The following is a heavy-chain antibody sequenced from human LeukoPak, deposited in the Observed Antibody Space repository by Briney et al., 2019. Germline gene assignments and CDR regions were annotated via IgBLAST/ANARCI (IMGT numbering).Heavy chain of an antibody. CDR1: GGSISSYF. J-gene: IGHJ6*03. V-gene: IGHV4-59*01. CDR2: ISYSGST. CDR3: AKNREYSSGWYSYMDV. Sequence: PSETPSLTCTVSGGSISSYFWSWVRQPPGKGLEWIGYISYSGSTNYNPSLKSRVTISVDTSKNQFSLKLSSVTAADTAVYYCAKNREYSSGWYSYMDVWGKGTTVTVSS. D-gene: IGHD6-19*01.